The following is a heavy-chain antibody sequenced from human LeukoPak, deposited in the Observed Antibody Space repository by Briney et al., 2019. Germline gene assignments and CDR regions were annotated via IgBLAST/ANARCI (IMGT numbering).Heavy chain of an antibody. CDR3: ARLGYAPYYFDH. CDR2: IFYSGSTS. CDR1: GGSISTANYY. J-gene: IGHJ4*02. Sequence: SETLSLTCTVSGGSISTANYYWGWIRQPPGKGLEWIGNIFYSGSTSYYSPSLKSRVTISLDTSRNHFSLKLNSVTAADTAVYYCARLGYAPYYFDHWGQGALVTVSS. D-gene: IGHD3-10*01. V-gene: IGHV4-39*07.